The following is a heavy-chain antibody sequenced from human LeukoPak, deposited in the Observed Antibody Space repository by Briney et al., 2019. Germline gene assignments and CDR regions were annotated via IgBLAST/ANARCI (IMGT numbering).Heavy chain of an antibody. V-gene: IGHV3-23*01. D-gene: IGHD4-23*01. CDR1: GFTFSTNA. J-gene: IGHJ4*02. Sequence: QPGGSLRLSCAASGFTFSTNAMAWVRQAPGKGLEWVSAFGGTGGDINYADSVKGRFTISRDNSKGILYLQTNSLRAEDTAVYYCAKDILRWAFDYWGQGILVTVSS. CDR2: FGGTGGDI. CDR3: AKDILRWAFDY.